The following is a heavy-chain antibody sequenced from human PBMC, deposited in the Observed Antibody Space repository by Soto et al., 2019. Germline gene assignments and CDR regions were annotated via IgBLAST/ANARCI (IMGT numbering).Heavy chain of an antibody. CDR3: ARVLKCSGWDNDVFDI. Sequence: GGSLRLSYAGSGFTFSSYWMHWVRQAPGKGLVWVSRVNPDGSATKYADSVKGRFTVSRDNAKNTMSLQMYSLRGDDTAVYYCARVLKCSGWDNDVFDIWGQGAMVTVSS. CDR1: GFTFSSYW. D-gene: IGHD6-19*01. J-gene: IGHJ3*02. V-gene: IGHV3-74*01. CDR2: VNPDGSAT.